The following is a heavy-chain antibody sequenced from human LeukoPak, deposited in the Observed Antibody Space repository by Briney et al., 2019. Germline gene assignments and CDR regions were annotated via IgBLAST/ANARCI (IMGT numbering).Heavy chain of an antibody. J-gene: IGHJ3*02. CDR2: IYSGGST. V-gene: IGHV3-53*01. D-gene: IGHD1-1*01. Sequence: GGSLRLSCAASGFTFSSYAMSWVRQAPGKGLEWVSVIYSGGSTYYADSVKGRFTISRDNSKNTLYLQMNSLRAEDTAVYYCARIPTGSSYAFDIWGQGTMVTVSS. CDR3: ARIPTGSSYAFDI. CDR1: GFTFSSYA.